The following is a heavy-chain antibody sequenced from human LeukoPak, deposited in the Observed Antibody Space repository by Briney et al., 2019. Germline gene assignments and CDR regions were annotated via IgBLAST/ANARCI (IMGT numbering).Heavy chain of an antibody. J-gene: IGHJ4*02. CDR2: IKPDESEK. CDR3: AKWGPYDILTGRIN. V-gene: IGHV3-7*03. Sequence: GGSLRLSCAASGFTFSNYWMTWVRQAPGKGLEWVANIKPDESEKYYVGSVKGRFTISRDNAKNSLYLQMNSLRAEDTAVYYCAKWGPYDILTGRINWGQGTLVTISS. D-gene: IGHD3-9*01. CDR1: GFTFSNYW.